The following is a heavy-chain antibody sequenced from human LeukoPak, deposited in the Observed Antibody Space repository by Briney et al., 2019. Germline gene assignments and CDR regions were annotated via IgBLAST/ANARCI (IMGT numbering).Heavy chain of an antibody. J-gene: IGHJ5*02. CDR2: ISYDGSNK. D-gene: IGHD3-10*01. CDR3: AKDPDWFGESVKYNWFDP. V-gene: IGHV3-30*18. Sequence: GRSLRLSCAASGFTFSSYGMHWARQAPGKGLEWVAVISYDGSNKYYADSVKGRFTISRDNSKNTLYLQMNSLRAEDTAEYYCAKDPDWFGESVKYNWFDPWGQGTLVTVSS. CDR1: GFTFSSYG.